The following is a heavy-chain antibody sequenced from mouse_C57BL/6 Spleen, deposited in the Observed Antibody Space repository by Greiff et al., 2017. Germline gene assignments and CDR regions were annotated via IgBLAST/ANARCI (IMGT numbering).Heavy chain of an antibody. CDR1: GYTFTSYW. CDR2: IYPGIGST. Sequence: QVQLLPPGAELVKPGASVKMSCKASGYTFTSYWITWVKQRPGQGLEWIGDIYPGIGSTNYNEKFKSKATLTVDTSSSTAYLQLISLTSEDSAVYYCARRTTTVNYYAMDYWGQGTSVTVSS. CDR3: ARRTTTVNYYAMDY. D-gene: IGHD1-1*01. J-gene: IGHJ4*01. V-gene: IGHV1-55*01.